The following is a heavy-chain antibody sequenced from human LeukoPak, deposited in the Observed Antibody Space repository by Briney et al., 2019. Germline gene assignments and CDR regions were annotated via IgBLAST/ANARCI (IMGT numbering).Heavy chain of an antibody. D-gene: IGHD3-9*01. Sequence: SETLSLTCTVSGGSISSYYWSWIRQPPGKGLEWIGYIYYSGSTNYNPSLKSRVTISVDTSKNQFSLKLSSVTAADTAVYYCARAPISFGFEVAFDIWGQGTMVTVSS. J-gene: IGHJ3*02. CDR1: GGSISSYY. CDR3: ARAPISFGFEVAFDI. V-gene: IGHV4-59*01. CDR2: IYYSGST.